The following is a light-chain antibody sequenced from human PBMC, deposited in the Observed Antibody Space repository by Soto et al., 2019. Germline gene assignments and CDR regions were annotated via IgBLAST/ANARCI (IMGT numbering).Light chain of an antibody. CDR3: HHYVYPQWT. V-gene: IGKV3-20*01. Sequence: IVLTQSPGTLSLSPGERATLSCRAIQTGSKSYLAWYQQKSGQAPRLLIYGVSTRATGIPARFSGSGSGTEFALTISRLEPEDFAVYIWHHYVYPQWTFGPGTKVEIK. CDR1: QTGSKSY. J-gene: IGKJ1*01. CDR2: GVS.